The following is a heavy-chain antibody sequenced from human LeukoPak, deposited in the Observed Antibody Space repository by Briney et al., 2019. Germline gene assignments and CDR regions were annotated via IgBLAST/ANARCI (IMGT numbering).Heavy chain of an antibody. Sequence: PSETLSLTCTVSGGSISSYYWSWIRQPPGKGLEWIGYIYYSGSTNYNPSLKSRVTISVDTSKNQFSLKLSSVTAADTAVYYCARGNTYYDFWGGYSGLDYWGQGTLVTVSS. CDR2: IYYSGST. V-gene: IGHV4-59*01. CDR1: GGSISSYY. J-gene: IGHJ4*02. D-gene: IGHD3-3*01. CDR3: ARGNTYYDFWGGYSGLDY.